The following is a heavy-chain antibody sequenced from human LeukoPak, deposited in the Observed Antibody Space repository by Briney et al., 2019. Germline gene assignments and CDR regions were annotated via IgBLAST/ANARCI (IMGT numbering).Heavy chain of an antibody. J-gene: IGHJ4*02. V-gene: IGHV4-34*01. Sequence: AGGSLRLSCAASGFTFSTYAMSWTRQPPGKGLEWIGEINHSGSTNYNPSLKSRVTISVDTSKNQFSLKLSSVTAADTAVYYCARAPYSYGLFDYWGQGTLVTVSS. CDR3: ARAPYSYGLFDY. CDR2: INHSGST. CDR1: GFTFSTYA. D-gene: IGHD5-18*01.